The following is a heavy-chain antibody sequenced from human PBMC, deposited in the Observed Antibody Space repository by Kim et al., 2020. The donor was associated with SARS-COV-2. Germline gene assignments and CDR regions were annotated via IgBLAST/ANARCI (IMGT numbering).Heavy chain of an antibody. D-gene: IGHD3-9*01. CDR3: ARDRSYYDILTGYYRVFDY. V-gene: IGHV1-18*04. CDR1: GYTFTSYG. Sequence: ASVKVSCKASGYTFTSYGISWVRQAPGQGLEWMGWISAYNGNTNYAQKLQGRVTMTTDTSTSTAYMELRSLRSDDTAVYYCARDRSYYDILTGYYRVFDYWGQGTLVTVSS. J-gene: IGHJ4*02. CDR2: ISAYNGNT.